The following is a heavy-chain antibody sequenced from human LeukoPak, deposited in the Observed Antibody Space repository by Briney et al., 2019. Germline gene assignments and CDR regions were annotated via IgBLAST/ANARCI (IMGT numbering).Heavy chain of an antibody. CDR3: ARDLSGSYSYGASAY. CDR1: GGSISSSSYY. V-gene: IGHV4-39*07. J-gene: IGHJ4*02. Sequence: SETLSLTCTVSGGSISSSSYYRGWIRQPPGKGLEWLGSIYYSGSTYYNPSLKSRVTISVDTSKNQFSLKLSSVTAADTAVYYCARDLSGSYSYGASAYWGQGTLVTVSS. D-gene: IGHD1-26*01. CDR2: IYYSGST.